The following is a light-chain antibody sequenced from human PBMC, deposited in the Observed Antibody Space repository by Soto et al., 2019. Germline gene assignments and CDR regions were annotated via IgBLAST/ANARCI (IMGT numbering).Light chain of an antibody. J-gene: IGLJ1*01. Sequence: QSALTQPRSVSGSPGQSVTISCTGTSSDVGGYNYVSWYQQHPGKAPKLMIYDVSKRPSGVPDRFSGSKSGNTASLTISGLQAEDEADYYCCSYAGSYTYVFRIGTKLTVL. CDR1: SSDVGGYNY. CDR2: DVS. CDR3: CSYAGSYTYV. V-gene: IGLV2-11*01.